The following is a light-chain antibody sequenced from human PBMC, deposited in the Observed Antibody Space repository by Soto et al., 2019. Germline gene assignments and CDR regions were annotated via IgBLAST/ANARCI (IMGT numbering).Light chain of an antibody. CDR2: DAS. Sequence: QSVLTQPPSASGSPGQSVPISCTGPTSDVGAYNYVSWYQQHPGKAPKPIIPDASKWPSGVPDRFSGSKSGNTASLTVSGLQAEDEADYYCSSHAGSIHFYVFGTGTKVTVL. V-gene: IGLV2-8*01. J-gene: IGLJ1*01. CDR3: SSHAGSIHFYV. CDR1: TSDVGAYNY.